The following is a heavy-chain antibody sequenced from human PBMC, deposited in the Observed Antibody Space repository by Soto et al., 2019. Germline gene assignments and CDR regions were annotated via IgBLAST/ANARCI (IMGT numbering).Heavy chain of an antibody. V-gene: IGHV4-4*02. J-gene: IGHJ6*02. CDR2: TYQSGST. D-gene: IGHD6-13*01. CDR1: CESISSSHR. Sequence: SETRSLTCAFACESISSSHRWSRVRPPPGKWLEWFGETYQSGSTNYNASLKSPVNISVDKSKNQFSLKLSSVTAEDTAVYDCARDLGSSSWRRRDYGMDVWGQGTTVTVS. CDR3: ARDLGSSSWRRRDYGMDV.